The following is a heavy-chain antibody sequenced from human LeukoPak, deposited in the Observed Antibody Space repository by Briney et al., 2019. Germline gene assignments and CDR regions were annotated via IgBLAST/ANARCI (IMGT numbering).Heavy chain of an antibody. Sequence: GGSLRLSCATSRFIFSSYWMTWVRRTPGKGLEWVASINQDGSDKYYVDSVKGRFTISRDNAKKSLYLEMSSLRAEDTAVYYCAKLPGRAADYWGQGTLVTVSS. CDR2: INQDGSDK. J-gene: IGHJ4*02. V-gene: IGHV3-7*01. CDR3: AKLPGRAADY. CDR1: RFIFSSYW.